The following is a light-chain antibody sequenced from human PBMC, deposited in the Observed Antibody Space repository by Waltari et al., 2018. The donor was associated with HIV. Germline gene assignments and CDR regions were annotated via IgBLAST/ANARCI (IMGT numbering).Light chain of an antibody. CDR3: QQYGGSPPVT. CDR1: QRVSSTF. Sequence: LTPVPGTLSLSPGQRPAHSCRSSQRVSSTFLAWYQQTPGQAPRLLIYAASSRATGIPDRFSGSGSGTDFTLTISRLEPEDFAVYYCQQYGGSPPVTFGQGTRLEIK. CDR2: AAS. V-gene: IGKV3-20*01. J-gene: IGKJ5*01.